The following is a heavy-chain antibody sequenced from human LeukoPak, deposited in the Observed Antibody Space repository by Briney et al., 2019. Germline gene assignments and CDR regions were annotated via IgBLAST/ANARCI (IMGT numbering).Heavy chain of an antibody. D-gene: IGHD6-13*01. J-gene: IGHJ4*02. CDR2: ISGDGGST. CDR1: GFTFDDYA. V-gene: IGHV3-43*02. CDR3: AKDSGIAAAGDY. Sequence: PGGSLRLSCAASGFTFDDYAMHWARQAPGKGPEWVSLISGDGGSTYYADSVKGRFTISRDNSKNSLYLQMNSPRTEDTALYYCAKDSGIAAAGDYWGQGTLVTVSS.